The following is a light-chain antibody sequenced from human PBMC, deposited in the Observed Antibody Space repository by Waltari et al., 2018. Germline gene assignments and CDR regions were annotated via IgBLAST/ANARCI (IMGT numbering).Light chain of an antibody. J-gene: IGLJ3*02. CDR3: SSFAGGDNFGV. CDR1: SRDVGGYNY. CDR2: EVN. Sequence: QSALTQPPSASGSPGQSVTISCTGTSRDVGGYNYVSWYQQHPGKAPKLLIYEVNKRPSGVPARFSASKSGNTASLTVSGLQVEDEGDYYCSSFAGGDNFGVFGGGTQLTVL. V-gene: IGLV2-8*01.